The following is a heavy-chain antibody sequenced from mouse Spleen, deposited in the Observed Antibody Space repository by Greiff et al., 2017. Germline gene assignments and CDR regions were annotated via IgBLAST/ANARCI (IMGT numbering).Heavy chain of an antibody. CDR1: GFNIKDYY. J-gene: IGHJ2*01. V-gene: IGHV14-1*02. Sequence: EVQLQQSGAELVRPGALVKLSCKASGFNIKDYYMHWVKQRPEQGLEWIGWIDPENGNTIYDPKFQGKASITADTSSNTAYLQLSSLTSEDTAVYYCASRGSDYFDYWGQGTTLTVSS. D-gene: IGHD1-1*01. CDR2: IDPENGNT. CDR3: ASRGSDYFDY.